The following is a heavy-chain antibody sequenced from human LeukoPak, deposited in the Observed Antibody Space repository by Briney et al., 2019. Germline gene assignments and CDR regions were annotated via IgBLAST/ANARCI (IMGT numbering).Heavy chain of an antibody. Sequence: GGSLRLSCAASGFTFTSYWMTWVRQAPGKGLEWVASTKHDGSERYYVDSVKGRFTISRDNVKNSLFLQMDSLRAEDTAVYYCARGGLYGDYYFDYWGQGTLVTVTS. CDR3: ARGGLYGDYYFDY. CDR1: GFTFTSYW. D-gene: IGHD2-21*02. J-gene: IGHJ4*02. CDR2: TKHDGSER. V-gene: IGHV3-7*04.